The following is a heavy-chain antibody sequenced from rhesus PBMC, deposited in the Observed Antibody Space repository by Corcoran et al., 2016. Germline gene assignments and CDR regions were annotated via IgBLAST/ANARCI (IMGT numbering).Heavy chain of an antibody. CDR2: MDTSDSDT. D-gene: IGHD6-13*01. Sequence: EVQLVQSGAEVKRPGESLKISCKTSGYHFTSYWISWVRQMPGKCLEWMGAMDTSDSDTRYSPSFKGQVTISADKSISTTYLQWSSLKASDSATYYCAKGGMYSSPIYGLDSWGQGVVVTVSS. CDR1: GYHFTSYW. CDR3: AKGGMYSSPIYGLDS. J-gene: IGHJ6*01. V-gene: IGHV5-2*01.